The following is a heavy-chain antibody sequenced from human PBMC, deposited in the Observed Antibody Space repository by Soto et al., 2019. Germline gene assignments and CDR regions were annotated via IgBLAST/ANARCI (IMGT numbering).Heavy chain of an antibody. CDR2: IIPIFGTA. Sequence: ASVKVSCKASGGTFSSYAISWVRQAPGQGLEWMGGIIPIFGTANYAQKFQGRVTITADESTSTAYMELSSLRSEDTAVYYCARPPGDVLSSPTPYYYYGMDVWGQGTTVTVSS. D-gene: IGHD6-13*01. CDR3: ARPPGDVLSSPTPYYYYGMDV. CDR1: GGTFSSYA. J-gene: IGHJ6*02. V-gene: IGHV1-69*13.